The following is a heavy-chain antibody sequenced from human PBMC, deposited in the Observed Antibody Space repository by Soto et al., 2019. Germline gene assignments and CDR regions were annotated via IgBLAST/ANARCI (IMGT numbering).Heavy chain of an antibody. Sequence: QTLSLTCAISGDSVSSNSAAWNWIRQSPSRSLEWLGRTCYRSKWYNDYAVSVKSRITINPDTSKNQFSLQLNSVTPEDTAVFYCAREVAAAGTYKDAFDIWGQGTMVTVSS. D-gene: IGHD6-13*01. CDR2: TCYRSKWYN. V-gene: IGHV6-1*01. J-gene: IGHJ3*02. CDR3: AREVAAAGTYKDAFDI. CDR1: GDSVSSNSAA.